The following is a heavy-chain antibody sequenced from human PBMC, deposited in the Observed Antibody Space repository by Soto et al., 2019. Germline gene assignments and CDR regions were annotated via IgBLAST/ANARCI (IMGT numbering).Heavy chain of an antibody. V-gene: IGHV3-30-3*01. J-gene: IGHJ4*02. D-gene: IGHD4-17*01. CDR3: ARDLMTTSY. Sequence: GGSLRLSCAASGFTFSSYAMHWVRQAPGKGLEWVAVISYDGSNKYYADSVKGRFTISRDNSKNTLYLQMNSLRAEDTAVYYCARDLMTTSYWGQGTLVTVSS. CDR1: GFTFSSYA. CDR2: ISYDGSNK.